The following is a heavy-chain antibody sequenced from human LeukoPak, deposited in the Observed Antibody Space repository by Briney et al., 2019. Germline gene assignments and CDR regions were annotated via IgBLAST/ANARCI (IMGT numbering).Heavy chain of an antibody. Sequence: GGSLGLSCVASGFTFSSYGMNWVRQAPGKGLEWISYISGSSDYIDYADSVKGRFTISRDNARNSLYLQVNSLRVEDTAVYYCARGRIGSGSLHYFDNWGQGTLVTVSS. V-gene: IGHV3-21*05. CDR2: ISGSSDYI. CDR3: ARGRIGSGSLHYFDN. D-gene: IGHD3-10*01. CDR1: GFTFSSYG. J-gene: IGHJ4*02.